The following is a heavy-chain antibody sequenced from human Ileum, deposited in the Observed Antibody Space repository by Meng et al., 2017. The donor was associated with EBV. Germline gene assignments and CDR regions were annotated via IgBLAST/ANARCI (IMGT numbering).Heavy chain of an antibody. Sequence: QVQLQASGPGLVKPSEPLSLACSVSGGSVSSNDYHWSWLRQPPGKGLEWIGCMYDSENAKFNPSLNSRVTISIDTTRNHFVLKLTSVTAADTAVYYCAYYFVGRGGPGSWGQGTLVTVSS. D-gene: IGHD3-9*01. CDR1: GGSVSSNDYH. V-gene: IGHV4-61*03. CDR3: AYYFVGRGGPGS. CDR2: MYDSENA. J-gene: IGHJ5*02.